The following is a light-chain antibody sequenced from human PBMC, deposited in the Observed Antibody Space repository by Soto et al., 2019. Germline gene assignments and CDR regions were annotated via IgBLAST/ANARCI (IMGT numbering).Light chain of an antibody. Sequence: EIVLTQSPGTLSLSPGDSATLSCRASQSVSSSSLAWYQLKPGQAPRLRFFGVSNRAAGVPDRFGDSGSGTDLNLTISRLEPEDFAVYDCQQYGGSPLTFGGGTKVEIK. CDR1: QSVSSSS. CDR3: QQYGGSPLT. CDR2: GVS. V-gene: IGKV3-20*01. J-gene: IGKJ4*01.